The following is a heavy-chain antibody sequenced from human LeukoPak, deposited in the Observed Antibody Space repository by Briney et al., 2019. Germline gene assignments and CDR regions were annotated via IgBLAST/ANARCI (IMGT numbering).Heavy chain of an antibody. D-gene: IGHD2-15*01. CDR1: GYSFTNYW. CDR3: ASGISITATLFDY. Sequence: GESLKIPCEGSGYSFTNYWIGWVRQMPGKGLEWVGIIYPADSDTKYSPSFQGQVTISADKSISTAYLHWSSLKASDTAMYYCASGISITATLFDYWGQGTLVTVSS. J-gene: IGHJ4*02. V-gene: IGHV5-51*01. CDR2: IYPADSDT.